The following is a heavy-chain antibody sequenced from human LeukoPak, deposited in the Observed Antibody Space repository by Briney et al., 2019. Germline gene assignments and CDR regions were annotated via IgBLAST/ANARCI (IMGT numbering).Heavy chain of an antibody. J-gene: IGHJ4*02. V-gene: IGHV3-21*01. CDR2: IEKTGSYV. CDR1: GFTFSNYI. D-gene: IGHD3-3*01. CDR3: AREGVGIKDLYY. Sequence: GGSLRLSCAASGFTFSNYIMDWVRQAPGKGLEWVSSIEKTGSYVYHVDSVRGRFTISRDNAKNSLYLQMNSLRAEDTAVYYCAREGVGIKDLYYWGQGTLVTVSS.